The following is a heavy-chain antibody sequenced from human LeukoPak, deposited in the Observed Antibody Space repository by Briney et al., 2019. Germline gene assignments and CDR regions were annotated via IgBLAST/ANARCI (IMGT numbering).Heavy chain of an antibody. CDR2: IYTSGRT. J-gene: IGHJ5*02. Sequence: SETLSLTCTVSGDSISSHYWSWIRQPAGKGLEWVVRIYTSGRTNYNPSLKSRVTMSVDTSKNQFSLKLSSVTAADTAVYYCARDGHDILTGHNWFDPWGQGTLVTVSS. D-gene: IGHD3-9*01. CDR3: ARDGHDILTGHNWFDP. CDR1: GDSISSHY. V-gene: IGHV4-4*07.